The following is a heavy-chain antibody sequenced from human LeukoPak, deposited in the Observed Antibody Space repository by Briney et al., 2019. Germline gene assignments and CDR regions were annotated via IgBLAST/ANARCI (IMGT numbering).Heavy chain of an antibody. CDR1: GGSTSSYY. CDR3: ARGGWFGEFYYFDY. V-gene: IGHV4-59*08. Sequence: TSETLSLTCTVSGGSTSSYYWSWIRQPPGKGLEWIGYIYYSGSTNYNPSLKSRVTISVDTSKNQFSLKLSSVTAADTAVYYCARGGWFGEFYYFDYWGQGTLVTVSS. J-gene: IGHJ4*02. D-gene: IGHD3-10*01. CDR2: IYYSGST.